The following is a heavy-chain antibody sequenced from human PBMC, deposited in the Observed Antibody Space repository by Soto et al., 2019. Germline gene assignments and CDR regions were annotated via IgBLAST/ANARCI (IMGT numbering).Heavy chain of an antibody. J-gene: IGHJ4*02. V-gene: IGHV1-18*01. CDR2: ISAYNGNT. CDR3: ATSPGRVSYCDILTGYSPFDF. Sequence: QVQLVQSGAEVKKPGASVKVSCKASGYTFTSYGISWVRQAPGQGLEWMGWISAYNGNTNYAQKLQGRVTMTTDTSKRTAYLALGSLRSDDTAVDYGATSPGRVSYCDILTGYSPFDFWGQGTLVTVCS. D-gene: IGHD3-9*01. CDR1: GYTFTSYG.